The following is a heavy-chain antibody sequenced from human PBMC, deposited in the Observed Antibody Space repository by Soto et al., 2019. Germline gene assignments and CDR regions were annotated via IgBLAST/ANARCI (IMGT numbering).Heavy chain of an antibody. CDR2: IYYSGST. J-gene: IGHJ4*02. Sequence: QVQVQESGPGLVKPSQTLSLTCTVSGGSISSGGYYWSWIRQHPGKGLEWIGYIYYSGSTYYNPSLKSRVTISVDTSKNQFSLKLSSVTAADTAVYYCARQDYYDSSGPYYFDYWGQGTLVTVSS. CDR3: ARQDYYDSSGPYYFDY. D-gene: IGHD3-22*01. V-gene: IGHV4-31*03. CDR1: GGSISSGGYY.